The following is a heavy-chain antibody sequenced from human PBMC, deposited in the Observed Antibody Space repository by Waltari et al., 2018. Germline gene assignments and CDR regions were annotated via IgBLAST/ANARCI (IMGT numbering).Heavy chain of an antibody. Sequence: QLQLQESGPGLVKPSETLSLTCTVSGGSISSSSYYWGWIRQPPGKGLEWIGSIYYSGSTYYNPSLKSRVTISVDTSKNQFSLKLSSVTAADTAVYYCAVQVHFRIAAAGSGMDVWGQGTTVTVSS. V-gene: IGHV4-39*01. CDR2: IYYSGST. CDR1: GGSISSSSYY. J-gene: IGHJ6*02. CDR3: AVQVHFRIAAAGSGMDV. D-gene: IGHD6-13*01.